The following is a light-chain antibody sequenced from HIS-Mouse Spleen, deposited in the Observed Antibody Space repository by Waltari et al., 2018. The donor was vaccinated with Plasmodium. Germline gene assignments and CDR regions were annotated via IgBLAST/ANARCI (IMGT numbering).Light chain of an antibody. CDR3: VLYMGSGIWV. V-gene: IGLV8-61*01. Sequence: QTVVTQEPSFSVSPGGTVTLTCGLSSGSLSTRYYPIWYPQTQGQAPRTLIYSTNTRSSGVPDRFSGSILGNKAALTITGAQADDESDYYCVLYMGSGIWVFGGGTKLTVL. CDR1: SGSLSTRYY. J-gene: IGLJ2*01. CDR2: STN.